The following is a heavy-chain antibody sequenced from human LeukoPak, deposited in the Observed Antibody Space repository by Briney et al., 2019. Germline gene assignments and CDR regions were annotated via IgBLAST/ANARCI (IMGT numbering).Heavy chain of an antibody. CDR2: INTDGSST. V-gene: IGHV3-74*01. CDR1: GFTFSSNW. Sequence: GGSLRLSCAASGFTFSSNWMNWVRQAPGKGLVWVSRINTDGSSTAYAESVKGRFTISRDNPKNTLYLQMNSLRAEDTAVYYCARDLTGPHRGGDYWGQGTLVTVSS. D-gene: IGHD1-20*01. CDR3: ARDLTGPHRGGDY. J-gene: IGHJ4*02.